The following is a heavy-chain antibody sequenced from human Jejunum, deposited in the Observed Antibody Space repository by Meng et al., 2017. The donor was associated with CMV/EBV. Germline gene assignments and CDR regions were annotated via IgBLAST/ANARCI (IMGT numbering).Heavy chain of an antibody. Sequence: WNWIRKSPSRGLEWLGRTYYKSKWYNDYAESVKGRITINPDISKNQVSLQLNSVISEDTAVYYCARRTYFDFWSGHYGDYGLDVWGQGTGVTVSS. CDR2: TYYKSKWYN. CDR3: ARRTYFDFWSGHYGDYGLDV. V-gene: IGHV6-1*01. J-gene: IGHJ6*02. D-gene: IGHD3-3*01.